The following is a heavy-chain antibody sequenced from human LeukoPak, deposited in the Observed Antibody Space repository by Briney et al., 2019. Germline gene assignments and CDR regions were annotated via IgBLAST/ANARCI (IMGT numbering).Heavy chain of an antibody. V-gene: IGHV3-7*01. CDR3: TSWGDTTAQYFQR. J-gene: IGHJ1*01. Sequence: GGSLRLSCVVSGFTFNRFWMNWVRQAPGKGLEWVAHINPDGRDTYYVDSVKGRFTISRDNAQNSMYLQMNSLRVEDTAVYYCTSWGDTTAQYFQRWGQGTLVTVSS. CDR1: GFTFNRFW. D-gene: IGHD2-21*02. CDR2: INPDGRDT.